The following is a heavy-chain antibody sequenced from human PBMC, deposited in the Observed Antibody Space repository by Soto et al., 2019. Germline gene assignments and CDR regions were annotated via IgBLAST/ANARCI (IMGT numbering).Heavy chain of an antibody. J-gene: IGHJ5*02. Sequence: ASVKVSCKASGYTFTSYDINWVRQATGQGLEWMGWMNPNSGNTGYAQKFQGRVTMTRNTSISTAYMELSSLRSEDTAMYYCARLALGYCSGGSCYPVNWFDPWGQGTLVTVSS. CDR1: GYTFTSYD. CDR2: MNPNSGNT. V-gene: IGHV1-8*01. D-gene: IGHD2-15*01. CDR3: ARLALGYCSGGSCYPVNWFDP.